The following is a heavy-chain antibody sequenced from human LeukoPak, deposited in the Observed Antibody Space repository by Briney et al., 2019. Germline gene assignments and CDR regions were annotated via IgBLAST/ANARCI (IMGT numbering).Heavy chain of an antibody. CDR2: IFYRGSI. J-gene: IGHJ3*02. D-gene: IGHD3/OR15-3a*01. Sequence: SETLSLTCTVSGGSISSYRWSWIRQPPGKGLEWIGYIFYRGSIDYSPSLQSRVTISVDTSKSHLSLRLTSVTAADTAVYFCARGVVIGQDDAFDIWGRGTMVTVSS. V-gene: IGHV4-59*12. CDR1: GGSISSYR. CDR3: ARGVVIGQDDAFDI.